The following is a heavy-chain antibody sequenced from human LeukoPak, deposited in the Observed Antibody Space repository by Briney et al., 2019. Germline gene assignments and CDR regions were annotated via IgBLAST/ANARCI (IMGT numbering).Heavy chain of an antibody. Sequence: GGPLRLSCAASGFTFDDYGMNWVRQAPGKGLEWVSVIHSGGVTYYADSVKGRFTISRDNSKNILYLQMDSLRADDTAIYYCASSVYSGSPTKSFDYWGRGTLITVSS. CDR2: IHSGGVT. CDR3: ASSVYSGSPTKSFDY. D-gene: IGHD2-21*01. CDR1: GFTFDDYG. V-gene: IGHV3-53*01. J-gene: IGHJ4*02.